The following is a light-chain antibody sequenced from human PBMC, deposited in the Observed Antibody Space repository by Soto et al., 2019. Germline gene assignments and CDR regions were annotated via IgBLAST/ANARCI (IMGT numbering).Light chain of an antibody. CDR2: RND. V-gene: IGLV1-47*01. Sequence: QSVLTQPPSASGTPGQRVTISCSGSSSNIGSNYVYWYQQFPGSAPKLLIYRNDQRPSGDPDRFSGSKSGTSASLAISGPRSEDEADYYCAAWDDSLSAVVFGGGTKLTVL. J-gene: IGLJ2*01. CDR3: AAWDDSLSAVV. CDR1: SSNIGSNY.